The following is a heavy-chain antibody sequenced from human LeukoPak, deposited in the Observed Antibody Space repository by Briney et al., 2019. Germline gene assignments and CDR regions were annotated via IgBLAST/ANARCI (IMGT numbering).Heavy chain of an antibody. CDR3: ARCSLFGVVRRRDYYYYGMDV. J-gene: IGHJ6*02. CDR1: GGSISSSSYY. D-gene: IGHD3-3*01. Sequence: SETLSLTCTISGGSISSSSYYWGWIRQPPGKGLEWIGSIYCSGSTYYNPSLKSRVTISVDTSKNQFSLKLSSVTAADTAVYYFARCSLFGVVRRRDYYYYGMDVWGQGTTVTVSS. V-gene: IGHV4-39*01. CDR2: IYCSGST.